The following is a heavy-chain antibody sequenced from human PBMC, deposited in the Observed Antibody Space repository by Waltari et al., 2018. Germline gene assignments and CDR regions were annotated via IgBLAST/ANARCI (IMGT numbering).Heavy chain of an antibody. CDR3: ARQGHYDFWTGYYLFDY. CDR1: GGSISNYY. CDR2: IYYSGST. Sequence: QVQLQESGPGLVKPSETLSLTCTVSGGSISNYYWSWIRQSPGKGLEWIGSIYYSGSTNYNPSLKSRVTLSVDTPKNHFSLKLSSVTAADTALYYCARQGHYDFWTGYYLFDYWGQVTLVTVSS. D-gene: IGHD3-3*01. V-gene: IGHV4-59*08. J-gene: IGHJ4*02.